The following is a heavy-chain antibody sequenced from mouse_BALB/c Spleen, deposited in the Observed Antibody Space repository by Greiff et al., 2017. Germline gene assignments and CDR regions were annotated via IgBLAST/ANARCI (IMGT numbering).Heavy chain of an antibody. J-gene: IGHJ3*01. Sequence: EVQRVESGGDLVKPGGSLKLSCAASGFTFSSYGMSWVRQTPDKRLEWVATISSGGSYTYYPDSVKGRFTISRDNAKNTLYLQMSSLKSEDTAMYYCAREMDYGNSLAYWGQGTLVTVSA. V-gene: IGHV5-6*01. CDR1: GFTFSSYG. D-gene: IGHD2-1*01. CDR3: AREMDYGNSLAY. CDR2: ISSGGSYT.